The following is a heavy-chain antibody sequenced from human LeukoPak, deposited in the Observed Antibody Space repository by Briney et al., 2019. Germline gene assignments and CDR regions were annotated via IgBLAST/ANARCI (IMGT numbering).Heavy chain of an antibody. J-gene: IGHJ4*02. CDR2: INSDGSST. D-gene: IGHD4-17*01. V-gene: IGHV3-74*01. CDR1: GFTFSSYW. Sequence: GGSLRLSCAASGFTFSSYWMHWVRQAPGKGLVWVSRINSDGSSTTYADSVKGRFTISRDNAKNTLYLQMNSLRAEDTAVYFCAQTTTVPDYFDYWGRGTLVTVSS. CDR3: AQTTTVPDYFDY.